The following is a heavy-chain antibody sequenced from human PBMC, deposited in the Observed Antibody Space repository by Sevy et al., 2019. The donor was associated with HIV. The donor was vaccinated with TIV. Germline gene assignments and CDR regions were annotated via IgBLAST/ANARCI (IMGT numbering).Heavy chain of an antibody. CDR3: ARSLKDWTPSAGH. CDR1: GFTFSDYY. V-gene: IGHV3-11*06. CDR2: ISSTSGYT. D-gene: IGHD1-1*01. J-gene: IGHJ4*02. Sequence: GGSLRLSCTASGFTFSDYYMSWIRQAPGKGLEWVSFISSTSGYTNYADSVKGRFTISRDNAKNSLYLQMNNLRAEDTAVYYCARSLKDWTPSAGHWGQGTLVTVSS.